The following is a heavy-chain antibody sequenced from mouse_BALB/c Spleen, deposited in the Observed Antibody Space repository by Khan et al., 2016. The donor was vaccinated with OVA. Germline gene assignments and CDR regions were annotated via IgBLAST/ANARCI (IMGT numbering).Heavy chain of an antibody. CDR2: INPYNGAT. Sequence: VQLKESGPELVKPGTSVKMSCKASGYRFTSYIIHWVKQKPGQGLEWIGYINPYNGATKYNEKFKGKATLTSDKSSNTAYMELSSLTSEDSAVYYCARVNWQSYYFDYWGQGTTLTVSS. D-gene: IGHD4-1*01. CDR3: ARVNWQSYYFDY. V-gene: IGHV1S136*01. J-gene: IGHJ2*01. CDR1: GYRFTSYI.